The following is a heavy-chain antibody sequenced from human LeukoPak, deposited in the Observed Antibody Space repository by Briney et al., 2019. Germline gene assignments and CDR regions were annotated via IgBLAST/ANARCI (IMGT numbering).Heavy chain of an antibody. CDR1: GGTFSSYA. Sequence: EASVTVSCTASGGTFSSYAISWVRQAPGQGLEWMGWMSPNSGDTGYAQKFQGRVTMTSDSSISTAYMELSSLRSEDTAIYYCVRTPPNWGFDYWGQGTLVTVSS. CDR3: VRTPPNWGFDY. CDR2: MSPNSGDT. D-gene: IGHD7-27*01. V-gene: IGHV1-8*02. J-gene: IGHJ4*02.